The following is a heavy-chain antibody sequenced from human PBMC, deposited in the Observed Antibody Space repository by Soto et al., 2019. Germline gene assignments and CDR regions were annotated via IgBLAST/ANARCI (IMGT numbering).Heavy chain of an antibody. CDR3: AWQSRDTPMVPFSH. Sequence: QVHLEQSGADVRKPGSSVRVSCKDSGGTADRFAISWVRQAPGEGLEWMGGITPLFRTPHYAQQFQGRVNITADGSSNATYMDLGSLTFDDTAVYYCAWQSRDTPMVPFSHWGQGTLVTVSS. CDR1: GGTADRFA. CDR2: ITPLFRTP. V-gene: IGHV1-69*01. D-gene: IGHD2-15*01. J-gene: IGHJ4*02.